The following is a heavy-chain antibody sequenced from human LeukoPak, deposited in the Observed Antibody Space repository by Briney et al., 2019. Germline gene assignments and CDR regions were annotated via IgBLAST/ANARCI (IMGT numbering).Heavy chain of an antibody. Sequence: AAVKVSCKASGYTFTGYYMHWVRQAPVQGLEWMGWISGYNGNTNYAQKFQGRITMTTETSTSTAYMELRSLRSDDTAVYYCARSDISIVRGAMVWGQGTLVIVSS. D-gene: IGHD3-10*01. CDR1: GYTFTGYY. CDR2: ISGYNGNT. J-gene: IGHJ4*02. V-gene: IGHV1-18*04. CDR3: ARSDISIVRGAMV.